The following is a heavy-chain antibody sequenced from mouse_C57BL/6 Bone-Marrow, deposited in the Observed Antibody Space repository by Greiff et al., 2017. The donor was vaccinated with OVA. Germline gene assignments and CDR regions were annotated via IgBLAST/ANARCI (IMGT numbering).Heavy chain of an antibody. V-gene: IGHV1-15*01. CDR2: IDPETGGT. D-gene: IGHD1-1*01. J-gene: IGHJ4*01. CDR1: GYTFTDYE. Sequence: VQLQQSGAELVRPGASVTLSCKASGYTFTDYEMHWVKQTPVHGLEWIGAIDPETGGTAYNQKFKGKAILTADKSSSTSYMELRSLTSEDSAVYYSTRPLAGSSYGDAMDYWGQGTSVTVSS. CDR3: TRPLAGSSYGDAMDY.